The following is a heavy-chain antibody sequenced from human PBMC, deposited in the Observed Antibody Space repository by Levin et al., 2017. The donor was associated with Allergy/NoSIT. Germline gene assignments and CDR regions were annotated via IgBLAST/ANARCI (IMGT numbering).Heavy chain of an antibody. CDR2: IYYSGST. Sequence: SETLSLTCTVSGGSISSGGYYWSWIRQHPGKGLEWIGYIYYSGSTYYNPSLKSRVTISVDTSKNQFSLKLSSVTAADTAVYYCARGTVWFGTSFDYWGQGTLVTVSS. CDR1: GGSISSGGYY. J-gene: IGHJ4*02. D-gene: IGHD3-10*01. V-gene: IGHV4-31*03. CDR3: ARGTVWFGTSFDY.